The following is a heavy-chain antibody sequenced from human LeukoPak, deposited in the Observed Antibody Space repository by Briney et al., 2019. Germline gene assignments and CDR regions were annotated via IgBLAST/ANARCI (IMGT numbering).Heavy chain of an antibody. CDR3: AKDRIDSYRAVGYDAFDI. CDR2: ISGSGGST. D-gene: IGHD5-18*01. J-gene: IGHJ3*02. Sequence: GGSLRLSCAASGFTVRSSYMSWVRQAPGKGLEWVSAISGSGGSTYYADSVKGRFTISRDNSKNTLYLQMNSLRAEDTAVYYCAKDRIDSYRAVGYDAFDIWGQGTMVTVSS. CDR1: GFTVRSSY. V-gene: IGHV3-23*01.